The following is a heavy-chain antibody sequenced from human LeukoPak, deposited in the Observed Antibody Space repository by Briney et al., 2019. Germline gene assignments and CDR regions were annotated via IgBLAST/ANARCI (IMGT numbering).Heavy chain of an antibody. CDR1: GYTFTSYG. J-gene: IGHJ6*02. Sequence: ASVKVSCTASGYTFTSYGISWVRQAPGQGLEWVGWISAYNGNTNYAQKLQGRVTMTTDTSTSTAYMELRSLRSDDTAVYYCARDQGIAAAGTYYYYYGMDVWGQGTTVTVSS. CDR2: ISAYNGNT. D-gene: IGHD6-13*01. CDR3: ARDQGIAAAGTYYYYYGMDV. V-gene: IGHV1-18*01.